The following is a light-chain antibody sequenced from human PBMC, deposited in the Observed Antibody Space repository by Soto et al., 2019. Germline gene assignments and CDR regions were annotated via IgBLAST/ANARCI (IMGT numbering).Light chain of an antibody. J-gene: IGKJ1*01. CDR2: DAS. CDR1: QSITNR. V-gene: IGKV1-5*01. CDR3: HRYGGMWT. Sequence: DIQMTQSPSTLSASVGDRVTITCRARQSITNRLAWYQQKPGKAPKVLIYDASSLESGVPSRFSGNGSGTEFILTISSLQPDDFASYCGHRYGGMWTFGQGTKVEMK.